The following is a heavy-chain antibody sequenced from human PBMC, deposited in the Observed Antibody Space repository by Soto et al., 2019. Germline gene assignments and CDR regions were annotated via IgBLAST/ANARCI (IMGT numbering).Heavy chain of an antibody. V-gene: IGHV3-23*01. CDR1: GFTFSVYA. CDR2: ISGNGGST. Sequence: PWGVLRLSCGASGFTFSVYAMTWVRQAPGKGLEWVSAISGNGGSTYYADSVKGRFTISRDNSKSTLHLQMNSLRVEDTAVYYCAKDRTFGPPLVRFDSWGQGTLVTVSS. J-gene: IGHJ4*02. D-gene: IGHD6-6*01. CDR3: AKDRTFGPPLVRFDS.